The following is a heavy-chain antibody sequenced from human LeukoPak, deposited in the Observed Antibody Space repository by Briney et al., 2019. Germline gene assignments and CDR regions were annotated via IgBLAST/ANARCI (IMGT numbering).Heavy chain of an antibody. Sequence: ASVKVSCKASGYTFTSYGISWVGQAPGQGLDWMGWTSAHNDDTNYAETLQGRLTMTTDISTSTAYMELTSLRSDDTAVYYCARDWDSRNDYFDPWGQGTLVIVSS. CDR1: GYTFTSYG. CDR3: ARDWDSRNDYFDP. V-gene: IGHV1-18*01. CDR2: TSAHNDDT. D-gene: IGHD1-1*01. J-gene: IGHJ4*02.